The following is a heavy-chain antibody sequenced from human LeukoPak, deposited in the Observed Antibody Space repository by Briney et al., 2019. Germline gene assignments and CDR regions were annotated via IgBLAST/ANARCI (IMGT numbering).Heavy chain of an antibody. J-gene: IGHJ3*02. CDR2: ISSSGSTK. Sequence: GGSLRLSCAASGFTFSSYEMNWVRQAPGKGLEWVSYISSSGSTKYYADSVKGRFTISSDNAKNSLYMQMNSVRAEDTAVYYCAIDGGLDAFDIWGQGTMVTVSS. D-gene: IGHD6-6*01. CDR3: AIDGGLDAFDI. CDR1: GFTFSSYE. V-gene: IGHV3-48*03.